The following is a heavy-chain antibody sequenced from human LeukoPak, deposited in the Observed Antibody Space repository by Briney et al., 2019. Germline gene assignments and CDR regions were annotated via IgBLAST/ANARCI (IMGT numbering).Heavy chain of an antibody. V-gene: IGHV1-69*04. J-gene: IGHJ4*02. CDR2: IIPVLGVS. Sequence: ASVKVSCKASGGSFSSYVITWVRQAPGQGLEWMGRIIPVLGVSNFAQKFQGRVTITTDESTSTAYMELSSLRSEDTAVYYCARVVGASYDYWGQGTLVTVSS. CDR3: ARVVGASYDY. D-gene: IGHD1-26*01. CDR1: GGSFSSYV.